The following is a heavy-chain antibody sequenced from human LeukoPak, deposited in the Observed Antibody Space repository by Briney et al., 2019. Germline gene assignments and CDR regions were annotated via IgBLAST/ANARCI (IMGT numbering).Heavy chain of an antibody. CDR2: IIPLFGTP. J-gene: IGHJ4*02. D-gene: IGHD3-10*01. CDR3: ARVRGVGSDSFDY. V-gene: IGHV1-69*05. Sequence: ASVKVSCKTSGGTFSTFAISWVRQAPGQGLEWMGGIIPLFGTPNYAQNFQGRVTITTDETTSTAYMELSSLRSEDTAVYYCARVRGVGSDSFDYWGQGTLVTVSS. CDR1: GGTFSTFA.